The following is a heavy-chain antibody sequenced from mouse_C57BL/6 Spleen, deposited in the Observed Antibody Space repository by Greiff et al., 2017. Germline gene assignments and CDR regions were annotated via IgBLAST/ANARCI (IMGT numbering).Heavy chain of an antibody. CDR2: IYPGDGDT. Sequence: QVQLKESGPELVKPGASVKISCKASGYALRSSWMNWVKQRPGKGLEWIGRIYPGDGDTNYNGKFKGKATLTADKSSSTAYMQLSSLTSEDSAVYGCARSRQLKLPCEGWGQGTTLTVSS. CDR3: ARSRQLKLPCEG. CDR1: GYALRSSW. J-gene: IGHJ2*01. D-gene: IGHD3-2*02. V-gene: IGHV1-82*01.